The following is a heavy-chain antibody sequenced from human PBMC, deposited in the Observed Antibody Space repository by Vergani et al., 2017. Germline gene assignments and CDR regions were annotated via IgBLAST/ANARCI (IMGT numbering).Heavy chain of an antibody. V-gene: IGHV3-13*01. D-gene: IGHD3-3*01. CDR1: GFTFSSYD. Sequence: EVQLVESGGGLVQPGGSLRLSCAASGFTFSSYDMHWVRQAKGTGLEWVSAIGTAGDTYYPASVKGRFTISRDNSKHTLYLQMNSLRAEDSAVYYCARLLFLEWPDDWGQGTLVTVSS. J-gene: IGHJ4*02. CDR2: IGTAGDT. CDR3: ARLLFLEWPDD.